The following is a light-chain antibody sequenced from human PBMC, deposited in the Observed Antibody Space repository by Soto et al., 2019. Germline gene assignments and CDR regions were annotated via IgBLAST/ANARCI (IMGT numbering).Light chain of an antibody. CDR2: DAS. Sequence: IVLTHSPTTVSXXPGEXATLXXRXSLSVSVYLGWYQQKPPQSPLLLISDASKISTCIPTNFSCGWSGPDFNLTISSIGPEDFAVCYCHQRRYGPPITFGQGTRLEI. CDR1: LSVSVY. CDR3: HQRRYGPPIT. J-gene: IGKJ5*01. V-gene: IGKV3-11*01.